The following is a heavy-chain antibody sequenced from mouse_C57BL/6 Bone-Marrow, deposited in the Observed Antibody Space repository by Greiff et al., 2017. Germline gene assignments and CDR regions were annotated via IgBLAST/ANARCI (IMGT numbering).Heavy chain of an antibody. CDR2: ISSGSSTI. CDR1: GFTFSDYG. Sequence: EVKVVESGGGLVKPGGSLKLSCAASGFTFSDYGMHWVRQAPEKGLEWVAYISSGSSTIYYADTVKGRFTISRDNAKNTLFLQMTSLRSEDTAMYYCANPYYGSSMDYWGQGTSVTVSS. D-gene: IGHD1-1*01. V-gene: IGHV5-17*01. CDR3: ANPYYGSSMDY. J-gene: IGHJ4*01.